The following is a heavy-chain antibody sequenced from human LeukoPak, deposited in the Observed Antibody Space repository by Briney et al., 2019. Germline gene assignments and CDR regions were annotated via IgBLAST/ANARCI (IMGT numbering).Heavy chain of an antibody. CDR3: ARVDLYYDSSGYSQAANDY. D-gene: IGHD3-22*01. Sequence: SSVTVSCKASGYSFTSYAISWVRQAPGHALEWVGWVCAYNGVTNYAQKFQGRVTMATDTPTSTAYMELRSLRSGDTAVYYCARVDLYYDSSGYSQAANDYWGQGTLVTVSS. V-gene: IGHV1-18*01. J-gene: IGHJ4*02. CDR1: GYSFTSYA. CDR2: VCAYNGVT.